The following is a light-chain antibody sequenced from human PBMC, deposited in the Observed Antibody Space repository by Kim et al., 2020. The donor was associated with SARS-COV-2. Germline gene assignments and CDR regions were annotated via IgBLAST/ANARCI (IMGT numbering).Light chain of an antibody. CDR1: SGHSSYA. CDR3: QTWGTGIGV. V-gene: IGLV4-69*01. J-gene: IGLJ3*02. CDR2: LNSDGSH. Sequence: ASVKLTCTLSSGHSSYAIAWHQQQPEKGPRYLMKLNSDGSHSKGDGISDRFSGSSSGAERYLTISSLQSEDEADYYCQTWGTGIGVFGGGTQLTVL.